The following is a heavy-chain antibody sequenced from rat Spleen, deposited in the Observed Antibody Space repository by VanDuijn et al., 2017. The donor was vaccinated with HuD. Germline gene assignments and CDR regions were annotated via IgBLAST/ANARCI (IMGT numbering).Heavy chain of an antibody. D-gene: IGHD1-4*01. CDR1: GITFTNYW. J-gene: IGHJ4*01. CDR3: ARQGGYNSYVMDA. V-gene: IGHV5-31*01. CDR2: ISYDGGNT. Sequence: EVQLVESGGGLVQPGGSLKLSCVASGITFTNYWMTWIRQAPKRGLEWVAYISYDGGNTYYRDSVKGRFTISRDNAKSTLYLQMNSLRSEDTATYYCARQGGYNSYVMDAWGQGASVTVSS.